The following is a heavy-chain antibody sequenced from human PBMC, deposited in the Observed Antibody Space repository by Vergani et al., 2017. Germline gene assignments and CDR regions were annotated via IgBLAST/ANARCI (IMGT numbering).Heavy chain of an antibody. CDR2: IYYDGSKQ. CDR1: GFTFSTYA. Sequence: QVQLVESGGGVVQPGRSLRLSCTSSGFTFSTYAMHWVRQAPGKGLEWLAIIYYDGSKQYYADSVKGRFTISRDNSRNTLDLLMSSLRAEDTAIYYCVREGSYCGSTTCRNPSYVYYYHMDVWGEGTTVTVSS. CDR3: VREGSYCGSTTCRNPSYVYYYHMDV. V-gene: IGHV3-33*01. D-gene: IGHD2-21*01. J-gene: IGHJ6*03.